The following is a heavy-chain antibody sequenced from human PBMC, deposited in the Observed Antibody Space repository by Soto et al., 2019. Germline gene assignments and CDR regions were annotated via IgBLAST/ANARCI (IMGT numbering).Heavy chain of an antibody. CDR1: GGPISMGGYY. CDR3: AMSPEATVTAFDY. J-gene: IGHJ4*02. Sequence: QVQLQESGPGLLKPPQTLSPPGTFSGGPISMGGYYCSWFRRHQGRGLEWIGSIYYIGSTYYNPSLKSRVTISVDTSKNQFSLKLSSVTAADTAVYYCAMSPEATVTAFDYWGQGTLVTVSS. V-gene: IGHV4-31*03. CDR2: IYYIGST. D-gene: IGHD4-17*01.